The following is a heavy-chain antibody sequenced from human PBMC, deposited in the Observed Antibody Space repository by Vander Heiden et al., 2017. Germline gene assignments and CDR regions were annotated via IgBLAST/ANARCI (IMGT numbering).Heavy chain of an antibody. CDR3: AKDIVHYDDSSGYPDY. V-gene: IGHV3-9*01. D-gene: IGHD3-22*01. Sequence: EVQLVESGGGLVQPGRSLRLSCAASGFTFDDYAMHWVRQAPGKGLEWVSGISWNSGSIGYADSVKGRFTISRDNAKNYLYLQMNSLRAEDTALYYCAKDIVHYDDSSGYPDYWCQGTLVTVSS. CDR1: GFTFDDYA. J-gene: IGHJ4*02. CDR2: ISWNSGSI.